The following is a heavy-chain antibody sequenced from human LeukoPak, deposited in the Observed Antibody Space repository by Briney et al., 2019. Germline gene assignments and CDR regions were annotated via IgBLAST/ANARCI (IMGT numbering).Heavy chain of an antibody. CDR3: ARDRGGTSFVDY. CDR2: ISSTSTYI. CDR1: GFSFSSYR. J-gene: IGHJ4*02. D-gene: IGHD1-1*01. V-gene: IGHV3-21*01. Sequence: TGGSLRLSCAASGFSFSSYRMNWVRQAPGKGLQWVSSISSTSTYIYYAGSLKGRFTISRDNAKNSLFLQMNDLGAEDTAVYYCARDRGGTSFVDYWGQGTLVTVSS.